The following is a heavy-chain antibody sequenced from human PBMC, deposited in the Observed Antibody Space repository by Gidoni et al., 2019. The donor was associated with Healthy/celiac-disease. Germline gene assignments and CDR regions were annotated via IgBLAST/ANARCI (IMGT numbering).Heavy chain of an antibody. CDR2: SYSGGST. D-gene: IGHD3-22*01. Sequence: EVQLVASGGGLVKPGGSLRLSCAASGFTVSSNYMSWVRQAPGKGLEWVSVSYSGGSTYYADSVKGRFTISRDNSKNTLYLQMNSLRAEDTAVYYCAREVGPMIGSSWGQGTLVTVSS. V-gene: IGHV3-66*01. CDR3: AREVGPMIGSS. J-gene: IGHJ4*02. CDR1: GFTVSSNY.